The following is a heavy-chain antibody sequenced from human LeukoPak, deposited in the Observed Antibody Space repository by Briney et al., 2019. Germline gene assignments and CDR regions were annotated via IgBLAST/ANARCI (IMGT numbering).Heavy chain of an antibody. D-gene: IGHD6-13*01. Sequence: GGSLRLSCAASGFTFNNYGMSWVRQAPGKGLEWVSGISGSGGNTYYRDSVKGRFTISRDNFKNTLHLQMNSLRAEDTAVYYCARVAAAGTSYYHYYMDVWGKGTTVTVSS. J-gene: IGHJ6*03. CDR1: GFTFNNYG. V-gene: IGHV3-23*01. CDR3: ARVAAAGTSYYHYYMDV. CDR2: ISGSGGNT.